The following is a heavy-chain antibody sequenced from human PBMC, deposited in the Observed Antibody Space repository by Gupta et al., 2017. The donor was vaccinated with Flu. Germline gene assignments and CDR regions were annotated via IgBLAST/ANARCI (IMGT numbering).Heavy chain of an antibody. Sequence: QVQLVQSGAEVKKPGASVKVSCKASGYTFTDYYTHWVRQAPGQGLEWMGWINPNSGGTNYAQKCQGRVTMTRDTSISKAYMELSRLRSDDTAVYYCARERVGPIKEEFDSWGQGTLVTVSS. CDR3: ARERVGPIKEEFDS. CDR2: INPNSGGT. J-gene: IGHJ4*02. V-gene: IGHV1-2*02. CDR1: GYTFTDYY. D-gene: IGHD1-26*01.